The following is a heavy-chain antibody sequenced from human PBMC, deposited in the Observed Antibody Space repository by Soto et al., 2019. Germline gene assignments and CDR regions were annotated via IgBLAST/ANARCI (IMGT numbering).Heavy chain of an antibody. V-gene: IGHV3-7*01. CDR2: IKQDGSEK. CDR3: ARDGYSSSWLGHWFDP. Sequence: EVQLVESGGGLVQPGGSLRLSCAASGFTFSSYWMSWVRQAPGKGLEWVANIKQDGSEKYYVVSVKGRFTISRDNAKNSLYLQMNSLRAEDTAVYYCARDGYSSSWLGHWFDPWGQGTLVTVSS. D-gene: IGHD6-13*01. J-gene: IGHJ5*02. CDR1: GFTFSSYW.